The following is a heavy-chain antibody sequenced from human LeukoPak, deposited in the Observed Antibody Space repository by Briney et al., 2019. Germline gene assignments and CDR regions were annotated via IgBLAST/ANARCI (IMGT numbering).Heavy chain of an antibody. CDR2: ISGSGGST. Sequence: GGSLRLSCAASGFTFSSYAMSWVRQAPGKGLEWVSAISGSGGSTYYADPVKGRFTISRDNSKNTVFLQMNSLRAEDTAIYYCAKGVPYPPNWGQGTLVTVSS. CDR1: GFTFSSYA. D-gene: IGHD3-16*01. J-gene: IGHJ4*02. V-gene: IGHV3-23*01. CDR3: AKGVPYPPN.